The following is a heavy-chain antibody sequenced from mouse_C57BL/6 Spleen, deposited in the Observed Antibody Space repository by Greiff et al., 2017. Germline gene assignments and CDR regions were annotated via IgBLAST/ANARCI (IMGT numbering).Heavy chain of an antibody. CDR2: IHPSSGST. CDR1: GYTFTSYW. V-gene: IGHV1-64*01. D-gene: IGHD3-2*02. Sequence: VQLQQPGAELVKPGASVKLSCKASGYTFTSYWMHWVKQRPGQGLEWIGMIHPSSGSTNYNEKFKSKATLTVDKSSSTAYMQLSSLTSEDSAVYYCAREVDSSCSPLAYWGQGTLVTVSA. J-gene: IGHJ3*01. CDR3: AREVDSSCSPLAY.